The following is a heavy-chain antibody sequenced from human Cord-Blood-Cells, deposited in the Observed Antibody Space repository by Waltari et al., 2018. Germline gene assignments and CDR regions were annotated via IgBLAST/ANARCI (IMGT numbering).Heavy chain of an antibody. V-gene: IGHV4-39*01. CDR2: IYYSGST. CDR1: GGSSRRSSYY. J-gene: IGHJ4*02. Sequence: QLQLKESGAGLVKPSETLSLTCTVSGGSSRRSSYYWGWPRQPPGKGLEWIGSIYYSGSTYYNPSLKSRVSISVDTSKNQFSLKLSSVTAADTAVYYCARQRFLEWLLYYFDYWGQGTLVTVSS. D-gene: IGHD3-3*01. CDR3: ARQRFLEWLLYYFDY.